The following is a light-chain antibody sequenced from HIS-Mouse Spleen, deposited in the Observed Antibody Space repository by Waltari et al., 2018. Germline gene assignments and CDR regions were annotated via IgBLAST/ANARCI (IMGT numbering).Light chain of an antibody. CDR3: QQLNSYPIFT. J-gene: IGKJ3*01. CDR2: AAS. V-gene: IGKV1-9*01. Sequence: DIQLTQSPSFLSASVGDRVTIPCRASQGISSYLAWYQQKPGKAPKLLIYAASTLQSGVPSRFSGSGSGTEFTLTISSLQPEDFATYYCQQLNSYPIFTFGPGTKVDIK. CDR1: QGISSY.